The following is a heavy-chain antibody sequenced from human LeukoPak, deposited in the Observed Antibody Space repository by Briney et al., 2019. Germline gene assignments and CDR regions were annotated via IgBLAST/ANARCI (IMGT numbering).Heavy chain of an antibody. Sequence: ASVKVSCKVSGYTLTELSMHWVRQAPGKGLEWMGGFDPEDGETIYAQKFQGRVTMTEDTSTDTAYMELSSLRSEDTAVYYCATSNLRWLKLDDWGQGTLVTVSS. CDR3: ATSNLRWLKLDD. V-gene: IGHV1-24*01. J-gene: IGHJ4*02. CDR2: FDPEDGET. CDR1: GYTLTELS. D-gene: IGHD5-24*01.